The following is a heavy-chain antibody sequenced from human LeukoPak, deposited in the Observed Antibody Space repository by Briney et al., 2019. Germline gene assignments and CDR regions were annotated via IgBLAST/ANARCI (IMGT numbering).Heavy chain of an antibody. CDR1: GGSISRHY. D-gene: IGHD1-26*01. Sequence: PLETLSLTCTVSGGSISRHYWSWIRQPPGKGLKWIGYIYYSGSTNYNPSLKSRVTISVDTSKNQFSLKLSSVTAADTAVYYCARANGGSYHDYCGQGTLVTVSS. CDR3: ARANGGSYHDY. CDR2: IYYSGST. J-gene: IGHJ4*02. V-gene: IGHV4-59*11.